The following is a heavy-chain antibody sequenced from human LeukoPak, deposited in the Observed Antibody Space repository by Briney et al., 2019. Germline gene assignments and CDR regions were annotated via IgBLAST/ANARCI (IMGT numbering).Heavy chain of an antibody. CDR2: IIPIPGIA. Sequence: SVKVSCKASGGTFSSYAISWVRQAPGQGLEWMGRIIPIPGIANYAQKFQGRVTITADKSTSTAYTELSSLRSEDTAVYYCARPISLTGHAFDIWGQGTMVTVSS. D-gene: IGHD3-9*01. V-gene: IGHV1-69*04. CDR3: ARPISLTGHAFDI. CDR1: GGTFSSYA. J-gene: IGHJ3*02.